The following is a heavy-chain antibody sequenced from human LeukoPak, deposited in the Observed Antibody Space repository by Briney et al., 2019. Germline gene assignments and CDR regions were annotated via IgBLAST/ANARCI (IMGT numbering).Heavy chain of an antibody. CDR2: IIPIFGTA. Sequence: SVKVSCKASGGTFSSYAISWVRQAPGQGLEWMGRIIPIFGTANYAQKFQGRVTITTDESTSTAYMELSSLRSEDTAVYYSARVFPVVDPDYFHMDLWPKGPTVTVPS. J-gene: IGHJ6*03. V-gene: IGHV1-69*05. CDR3: ARVFPVVDPDYFHMDL. CDR1: GGTFSSYA. D-gene: IGHD2-15*01.